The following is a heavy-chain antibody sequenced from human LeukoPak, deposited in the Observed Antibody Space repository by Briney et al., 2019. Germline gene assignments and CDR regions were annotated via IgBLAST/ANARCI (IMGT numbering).Heavy chain of an antibody. Sequence: PGGSLRLSCAASGFTFSSYSVNWVRQAPGKGLEWVSSISSSSSYIYYADSVKGRFTISRDNAKNSLYLQMNSLRAEDTAVYYCARSRGSYYPNWFDPWGQGTLVTVSS. CDR2: ISSSSSYI. CDR1: GFTFSSYS. D-gene: IGHD1-26*01. CDR3: ARSRGSYYPNWFDP. V-gene: IGHV3-21*01. J-gene: IGHJ5*02.